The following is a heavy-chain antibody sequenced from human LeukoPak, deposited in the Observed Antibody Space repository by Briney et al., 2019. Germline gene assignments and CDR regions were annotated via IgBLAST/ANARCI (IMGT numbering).Heavy chain of an antibody. CDR3: ARDRGSHDALVDY. V-gene: IGHV3-30*09. Sequence: GGSLRLSCAASGFTFSSYAMHWARQAPGKGLEWVAVISYDGSNKYYADSVKGRFAISRDNSKNTLYLQMNSLRAEDTAVYYCARDRGSHDALVDYWGQGTLVTVSS. CDR1: GFTFSSYA. D-gene: IGHD1-26*01. J-gene: IGHJ4*02. CDR2: ISYDGSNK.